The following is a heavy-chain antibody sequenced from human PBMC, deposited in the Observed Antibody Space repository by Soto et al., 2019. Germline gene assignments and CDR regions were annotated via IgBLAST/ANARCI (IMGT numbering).Heavy chain of an antibody. CDR2: IWNDGSNK. D-gene: IGHD6-25*01. CDR1: GFTFSSDA. J-gene: IGHJ4*02. CDR3: ARDPGGSGFAFDS. V-gene: IGHV3-33*01. Sequence: GGSLRLSCAASGFTFSSDAMHWVRQAPGKGLEWVAFIWNDGSNKYYADSVKDRFTISRDNSKNTLDLQMNSLRAEDTAVYYCARDPGGSGFAFDSWGQGTLVTVSS.